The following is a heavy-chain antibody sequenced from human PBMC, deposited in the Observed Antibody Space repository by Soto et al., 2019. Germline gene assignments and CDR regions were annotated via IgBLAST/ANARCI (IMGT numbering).Heavy chain of an antibody. V-gene: IGHV1-69*01. D-gene: IGHD5-12*01. CDR2: IIPIFGTA. CDR3: ARGGMATIKGSFDY. CDR1: GGTFSSYA. J-gene: IGHJ4*02. Sequence: QVQLVQSGAEVKKPGSSVKVSCKASGGTFSSYAISWVRQAPGQGLEWMGGIIPIFGTANYAQKFQGRVTITADESTSTAYMELSSLRSDDTAVYYCARGGMATIKGSFDYWGQGTLVTVSS.